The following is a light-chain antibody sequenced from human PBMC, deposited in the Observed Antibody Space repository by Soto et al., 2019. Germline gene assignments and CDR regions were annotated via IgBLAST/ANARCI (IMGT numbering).Light chain of an antibody. CDR2: DAS. Sequence: EIVLTQSPATLSLSPGERATLSCRASQSVNSYITWYQQKPGQAPRLLIYDASDRAAGIPSRFSGSGFGTDFTLTISGLEPEDFAVYYCQQRGGWPPTFGQGTKVEIK. CDR3: QQRGGWPPT. J-gene: IGKJ1*01. V-gene: IGKV3-11*01. CDR1: QSVNSY.